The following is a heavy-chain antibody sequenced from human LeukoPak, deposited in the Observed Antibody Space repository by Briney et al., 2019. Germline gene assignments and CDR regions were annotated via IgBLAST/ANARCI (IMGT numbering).Heavy chain of an antibody. J-gene: IGHJ4*02. CDR3: ARDEEWELGVFDY. CDR2: IYYSGST. V-gene: IGHV4-39*07. CDR1: GGFISSSSYY. Sequence: SETLSLTCTVSGGFISSSSYYWGWIRQPPGKGLEWIGSIYYSGSTYYNPSLKSRVTISVDTSKNQFSLKLSSVTAAETAVYYCARDEEWELGVFDYWGQGTLVTVSS. D-gene: IGHD1-26*01.